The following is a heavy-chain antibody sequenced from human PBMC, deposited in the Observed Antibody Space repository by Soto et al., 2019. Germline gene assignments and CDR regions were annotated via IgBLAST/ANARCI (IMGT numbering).Heavy chain of an antibody. Sequence: GASVKVSCKTSGYIFTNYGISWVRQAPGQGLEWMGWINVNGGNTNYAQNHQGRVILTTDTSTSTAYMELWSLTSDDTAVYYCARDWNYIFDYWGQGSLVTVSS. J-gene: IGHJ4*02. D-gene: IGHD1-7*01. CDR1: GYIFTNYG. CDR3: ARDWNYIFDY. V-gene: IGHV1-18*01. CDR2: INVNGGNT.